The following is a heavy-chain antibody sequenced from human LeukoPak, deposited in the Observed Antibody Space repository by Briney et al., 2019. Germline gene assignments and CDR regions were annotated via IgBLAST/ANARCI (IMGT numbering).Heavy chain of an antibody. V-gene: IGHV1-18*04. J-gene: IGHJ4*02. Sequence: ASVKVSCKASGYTFTSYGISWVRQAPGQGLEWMGWISAYNGDTNYAQKLQGRVTMTTDTSTSTAYMELRSLRSDDTAVYYCARDLGEYSSSWSLSTSDYWGQGTLVTASS. CDR2: ISAYNGDT. CDR1: GYTFTSYG. D-gene: IGHD6-13*01. CDR3: ARDLGEYSSSWSLSTSDY.